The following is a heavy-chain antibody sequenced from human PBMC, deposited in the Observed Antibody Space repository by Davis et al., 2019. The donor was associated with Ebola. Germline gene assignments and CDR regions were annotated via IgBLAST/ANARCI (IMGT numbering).Heavy chain of an antibody. D-gene: IGHD3-16*01. Sequence: GESLKISCAASGFTFDYYAMTWVRQAPGKGLEWVSGINWNVGSTGYADSVKGRFTISRDNAKNSLYLRLSSLRAEDTAMYYCATDGARGAFDIWGRGTMVAVSS. CDR3: ATDGARGAFDI. CDR1: GFTFDYYA. J-gene: IGHJ3*02. V-gene: IGHV3-20*04. CDR2: INWNVGST.